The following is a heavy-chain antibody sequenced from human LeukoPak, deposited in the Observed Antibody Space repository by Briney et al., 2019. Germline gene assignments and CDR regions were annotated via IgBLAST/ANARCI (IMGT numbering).Heavy chain of an antibody. CDR3: ARGEQLWLLG. CDR2: ISSSGSTI. D-gene: IGHD5-18*01. V-gene: IGHV3-48*04. J-gene: IGHJ4*02. CDR1: GFTFSSYS. Sequence: PGGSLRLSCAASGFTFSSYSMNWVRQAPGKGLEWVSYISSSGSTIYYADSVKGRFTISRDNAKNSLYLQMSSLRAEDTAVYYCARGEQLWLLGWGRGTLVTVSS.